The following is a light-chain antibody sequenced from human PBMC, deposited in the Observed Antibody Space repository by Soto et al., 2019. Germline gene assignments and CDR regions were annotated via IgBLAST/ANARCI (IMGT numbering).Light chain of an antibody. Sequence: DIPVTQSPSTLSASVGDRVTITCRASQSINTWLAWYQHKPGRAPKVLILKASSLQSGVPSRFSGSGSGTEFTLTISGLQPDDFATYYCQQYNAYWTFGQGTRVEI. CDR1: QSINTW. CDR3: QQYNAYWT. V-gene: IGKV1-5*03. CDR2: KAS. J-gene: IGKJ1*01.